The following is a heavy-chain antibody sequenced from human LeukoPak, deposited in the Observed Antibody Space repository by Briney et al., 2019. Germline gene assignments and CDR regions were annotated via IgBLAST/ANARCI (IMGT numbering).Heavy chain of an antibody. J-gene: IGHJ4*02. CDR3: AKTYYYDSSGYSHYLAYDY. D-gene: IGHD3-22*01. CDR1: GFTFSSYW. V-gene: IGHV3-23*01. Sequence: GGSLRLSCAASGFTFSSYWMSWVRQAPGKGLEWVSTISGSGAFTKYADSVTGRFTISRDNSKNTMYLQLNSLRAEDTAVYYCAKTYYYDSSGYSHYLAYDYWGQGTLVTVSS. CDR2: ISGSGAFT.